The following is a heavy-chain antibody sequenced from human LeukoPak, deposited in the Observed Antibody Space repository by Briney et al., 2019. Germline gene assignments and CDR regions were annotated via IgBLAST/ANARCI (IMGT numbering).Heavy chain of an antibody. Sequence: SETLSLTCTVSGDSISGYYWSWIRQPAGKGLEWIGRIYSSGSTNDNPSLKSRVTMSVDTSKNQLSLKLSSVTAADTAVYYCARDWSTRNTYYFDYWGQGTLVTVSS. D-gene: IGHD4-11*01. CDR2: IYSSGST. CDR3: ARDWSTRNTYYFDY. J-gene: IGHJ4*02. V-gene: IGHV4-4*07. CDR1: GDSISGYY.